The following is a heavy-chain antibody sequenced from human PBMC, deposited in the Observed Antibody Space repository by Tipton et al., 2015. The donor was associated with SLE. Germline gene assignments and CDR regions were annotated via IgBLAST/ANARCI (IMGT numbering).Heavy chain of an antibody. CDR2: IFYSGST. CDR3: AREGGYCSTTFCSRAFDI. Sequence: TLPLTCTVSGGPISSSSYYWGWIRQPPGEGLEWIGTIFYSGSTYYNPSLKSRVTISVDTSKNQFSLKLSSVTAADTAVYYCAREGGYCSTTFCSRAFDIWGQGTMVTVSS. CDR1: GGPISSSSYY. D-gene: IGHD2-2*01. V-gene: IGHV4-39*07. J-gene: IGHJ3*02.